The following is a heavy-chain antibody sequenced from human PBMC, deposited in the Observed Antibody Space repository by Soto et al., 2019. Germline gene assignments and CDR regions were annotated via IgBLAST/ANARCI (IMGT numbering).Heavy chain of an antibody. Sequence: PSETLSLTCTVSGGSVGSGCYYWTWLRKFPGTGLEWIGYIYGTRSITYRPSLKSRLTISVDTSKNQFSLKLSSVTDADTAVYYCARSSNGGYEVFDYFGQ. CDR3: ARSSNGGYEVFDY. CDR2: IYGTRSI. V-gene: IGHV4-31*03. D-gene: IGHD5-12*01. J-gene: IGHJ4*02. CDR1: GGSVGSGCYY.